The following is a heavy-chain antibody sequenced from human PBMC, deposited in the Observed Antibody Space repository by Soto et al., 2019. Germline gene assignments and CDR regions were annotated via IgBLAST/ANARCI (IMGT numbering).Heavy chain of an antibody. D-gene: IGHD6-13*01. CDR2: IYSGGST. Sequence: PGGSLRLSCAASGFTVSSNYMSWVRQAPGKGLEWVSVIYSGGSTYYADSVKGRFTISRDNSKNTLYLQMNSLRAEDTAVYYCARVDGGSSSWLLDYWGQGPWSPSPQ. V-gene: IGHV3-53*01. CDR1: GFTVSSNY. J-gene: IGHJ4*02. CDR3: ARVDGGSSSWLLDY.